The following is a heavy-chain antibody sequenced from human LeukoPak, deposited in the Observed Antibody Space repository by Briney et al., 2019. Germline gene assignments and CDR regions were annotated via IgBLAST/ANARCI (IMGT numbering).Heavy chain of an antibody. J-gene: IGHJ4*02. CDR3: ARAPAIYGGPHFDY. CDR1: GFTFSSYS. CDR2: ISSSSSTI. Sequence: GGSLRLSCAASGFTFSSYSMNWVRQASGKGLEWVSYISSSSSTIYYADSVKGRFTISRDNAKNSLYLQMNSLRAEDTAVYYCARAPAIYGGPHFDYRGQGTLVTVSS. V-gene: IGHV3-48*01. D-gene: IGHD4-23*01.